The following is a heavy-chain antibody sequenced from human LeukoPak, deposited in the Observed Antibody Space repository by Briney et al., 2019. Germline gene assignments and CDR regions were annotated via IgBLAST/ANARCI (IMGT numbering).Heavy chain of an antibody. D-gene: IGHD3-22*01. Sequence: SETLSLTCAVSGYSISSGYCWGWIRQPPGKGLEWIGSIYHSGSTYYNPSLKSRVTISVDTSKNQFSLKLSSVTAADTAVYYCARQGGAYYYDSSGYCDYWGQGTLVTVSS. CDR2: IYHSGST. CDR1: GYSISSGYC. J-gene: IGHJ4*02. CDR3: ARQGGAYYYDSSGYCDY. V-gene: IGHV4-38-2*01.